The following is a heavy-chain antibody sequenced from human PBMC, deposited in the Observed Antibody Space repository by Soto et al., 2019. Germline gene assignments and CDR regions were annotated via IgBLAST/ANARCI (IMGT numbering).Heavy chain of an antibody. CDR2: IYYSGST. J-gene: IGHJ4*02. V-gene: IGHV4-61*01. CDR3: AGVHKRGPKHLDY. CDR1: GGSVSSGSYY. Sequence: SETLSLTCTVSGGSVSSGSYYWSWIRQPPGKGLEWIGYIYYSGSTNYNPSLKSRVTISVDTSKNQFSLKLSSVTAADTAVYYCAGVHKRGPKHLDYWGQGTLVTVSS. D-gene: IGHD2-21*01.